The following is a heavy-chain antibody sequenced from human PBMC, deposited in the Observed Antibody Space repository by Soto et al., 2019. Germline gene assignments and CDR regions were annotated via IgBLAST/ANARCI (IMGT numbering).Heavy chain of an antibody. Sequence: EVQLLESGGGLVQPGGSLRLSCAASGFTFSTYGVSWVRQAPGKGLEWVSAISGGGSDTYYADSVKGRFIISRDNSKNTLYLQMNSLRAEDTAIYYCAKHRPGSSGFHSWDYWGQGTLVTVSS. CDR2: ISGGGSDT. J-gene: IGHJ4*02. CDR1: GFTFSTYG. D-gene: IGHD3-22*01. CDR3: AKHRPGSSGFHSWDY. V-gene: IGHV3-23*01.